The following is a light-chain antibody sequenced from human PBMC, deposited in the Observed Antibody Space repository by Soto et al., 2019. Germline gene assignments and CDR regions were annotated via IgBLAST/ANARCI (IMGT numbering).Light chain of an antibody. V-gene: IGKV1-5*03. J-gene: IGKJ4*01. CDR3: QHYSGYPLT. CDR1: QSISRY. Sequence: DIQMTQSPSTLSASVGDRVTIACRASQSISRYLALYQQQPGKAPKLLIYKASSLESGVPSRFSGSGSGTEFPLTISSLQPDDFATYYCQHYSGYPLTFGGGTQVEIK. CDR2: KAS.